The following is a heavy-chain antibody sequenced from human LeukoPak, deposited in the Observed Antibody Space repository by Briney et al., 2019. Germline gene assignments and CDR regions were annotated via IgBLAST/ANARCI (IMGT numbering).Heavy chain of an antibody. J-gene: IGHJ6*02. V-gene: IGHV1-8*01. CDR1: GYTFTSYD. Sequence: ASVTVSCTASGYTFTSYDINWVRQATGQGLEWMGWMNPNSGNTGYAQKFQGRVTMTRNTSISTAYMELSSLRSEDTAVYYCARDRDSSSWEYYYYYYGMDVWGQGTTVTVSS. CDR3: ARDRDSSSWEYYYYYYGMDV. CDR2: MNPNSGNT. D-gene: IGHD6-13*01.